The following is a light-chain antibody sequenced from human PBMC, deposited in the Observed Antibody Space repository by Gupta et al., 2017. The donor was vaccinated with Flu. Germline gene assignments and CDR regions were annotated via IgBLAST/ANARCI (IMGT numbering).Light chain of an antibody. J-gene: IGLJ2*01. CDR2: EGS. Sequence: QSALTQPASVSGCPGQSITISCTGPSSDVGSYNLVSWYQQNPGKAPNLMIYEGSKRPSGVSNRFSGSKSGNTAFLTISGLQAEDEADYYCCSYAGSVVFGGGTKLTVL. CDR1: SSDVGSYNL. CDR3: CSYAGSVV. V-gene: IGLV2-23*01.